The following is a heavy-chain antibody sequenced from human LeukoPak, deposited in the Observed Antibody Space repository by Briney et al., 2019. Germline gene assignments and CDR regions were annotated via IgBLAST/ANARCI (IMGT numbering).Heavy chain of an antibody. Sequence: ASVKVSCKASGYTFTSYGISWVRQAPGQGLEWMGWISAYNGNTNYAQKLQGRVTMTTDTSTSTAYMELRSLRSDDTAVYYCARDIVLMVYAIGGRFDYWGQGTLVTVSS. CDR1: GYTFTSYG. J-gene: IGHJ4*02. CDR3: ARDIVLMVYAIGGRFDY. D-gene: IGHD2-8*01. V-gene: IGHV1-18*01. CDR2: ISAYNGNT.